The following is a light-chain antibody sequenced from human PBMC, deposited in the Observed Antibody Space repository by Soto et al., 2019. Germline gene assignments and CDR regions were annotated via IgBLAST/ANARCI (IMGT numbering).Light chain of an antibody. V-gene: IGLV7-46*01. Sequence: QAVVTQEPSLTVSPGGPVTLTCGSSTGAVTSGLYPYWFQQKPGQAPRTLIYDTNNKHSWTPARFSGSVLGGKAALTLSGAQPEDEAEYYCLLSFSATHVVFGGGTKLTVL. CDR3: LLSFSATHVV. CDR1: TGAVTSGLY. J-gene: IGLJ2*01. CDR2: DTN.